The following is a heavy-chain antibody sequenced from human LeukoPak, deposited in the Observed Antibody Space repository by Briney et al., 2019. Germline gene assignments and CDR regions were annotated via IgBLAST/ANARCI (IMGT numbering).Heavy chain of an antibody. V-gene: IGHV1-69*13. CDR1: GGTSSSYA. J-gene: IGHJ3*02. D-gene: IGHD3-10*01. CDR2: IIPIFGTA. Sequence: SVKVSCKASGGTSSSYAISWVRQAPGQGLEWMGGIIPIFGTANYAQKFQGRVTITADESTSTAYMELSSLRSEDTAVYYCVSPEITMVRGVHDAFDIWGQGQWSPSLQ. CDR3: VSPEITMVRGVHDAFDI.